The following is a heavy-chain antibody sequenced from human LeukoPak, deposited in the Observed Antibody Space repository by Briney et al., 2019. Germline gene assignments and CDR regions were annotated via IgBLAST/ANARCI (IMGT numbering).Heavy chain of an antibody. J-gene: IGHJ5*02. CDR1: GYTFTSYY. CDR3: ARDCAGVTVAVAGTLWFDP. Sequence: ASVKVSCKASGYTFTSYYMHWVRQAPGQGLEWMEIINPSGGSTSYAQKFQGRVTMTRDTSTSTVYMELSSLRSEDTAVYYCARDCAGVTVAVAGTLWFDPWGQGTLFTVSS. V-gene: IGHV1-46*01. D-gene: IGHD6-19*01. CDR2: INPSGGST.